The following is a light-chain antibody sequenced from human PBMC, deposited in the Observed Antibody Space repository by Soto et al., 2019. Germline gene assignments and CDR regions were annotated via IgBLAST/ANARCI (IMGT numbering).Light chain of an antibody. CDR1: QSVSSY. CDR2: DAS. Sequence: EIVFTQSPATLSLSLVERATLSCRASQSVSSYLAWYQQKPGQAPRLLIYDASNRATGIPARFSGSGSGTDFTLTIRSLEPEDFAVYYCQQRSNWPPINCGQGTRREIK. CDR3: QQRSNWPPIN. V-gene: IGKV3-11*01. J-gene: IGKJ5*01.